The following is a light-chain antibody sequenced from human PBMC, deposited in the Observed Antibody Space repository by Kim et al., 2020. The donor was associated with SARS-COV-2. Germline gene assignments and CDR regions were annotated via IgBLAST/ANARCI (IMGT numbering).Light chain of an antibody. CDR2: GKN. CDR1: SLRSYY. J-gene: IGLJ2*01. Sequence: VALGQTVRITCQGDSLRSYYATWYQQKPGQAPILLIDGKNNRPSGIPDRFSGASSGNTASLTITGTQAGDEADYYCNSRDTNDIVLFGGGTKLT. CDR3: NSRDTNDIVL. V-gene: IGLV3-19*01.